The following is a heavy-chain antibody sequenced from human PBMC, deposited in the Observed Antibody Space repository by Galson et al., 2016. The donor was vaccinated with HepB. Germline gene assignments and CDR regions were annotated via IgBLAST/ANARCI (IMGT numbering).Heavy chain of an antibody. V-gene: IGHV1-46*01. J-gene: IGHJ5*02. CDR1: GYTFTNYY. D-gene: IGHD3-10*01. Sequence: SVKVSCKASGYTFTNYYIHWVRQAPGQGLEWMGIINPSGDKTNYAQKFQGRVTMTRDTSTSTFYMDLRSLRSEDTAVYYCARGRLLETVRGAPNWFDPWGQGTLVTVSS. CDR3: ARGRLLETVRGAPNWFDP. CDR2: INPSGDKT.